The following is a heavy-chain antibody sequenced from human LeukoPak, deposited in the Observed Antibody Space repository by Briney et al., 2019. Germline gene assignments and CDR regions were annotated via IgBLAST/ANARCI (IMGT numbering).Heavy chain of an antibody. CDR1: GFSFSSYG. CDR2: IWYDGNNQ. D-gene: IGHD6-6*01. CDR3: ARSTGLIAARDY. V-gene: IGHV3-33*01. Sequence: GGSLRLSCAASGFSFSSYGMHWVRQAPGKGLEWVAVIWYDGNNQYYADSVKGRFTISRDNSKNTLYLQMSSLTAEDTAVYYCARSTGLIAARDYWGQGTLVTVSS. J-gene: IGHJ4*02.